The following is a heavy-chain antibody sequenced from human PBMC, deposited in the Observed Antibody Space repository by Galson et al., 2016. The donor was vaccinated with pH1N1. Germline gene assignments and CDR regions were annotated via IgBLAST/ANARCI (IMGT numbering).Heavy chain of an antibody. Sequence: SLRLSCAASGFTFSNHGMNWVRQAPGKGLEWVSSITSSGNSADYADSVKGRFIISRDNSKNTLYMQMSSLKIEDTAIYYCAKVSGSSSDYVALDQWGQGALVTVSS. CDR1: GFTFSNHG. D-gene: IGHD1-26*01. V-gene: IGHV3-23*05. CDR2: ITSSGNSA. CDR3: AKVSGSSSDYVALDQ. J-gene: IGHJ5*02.